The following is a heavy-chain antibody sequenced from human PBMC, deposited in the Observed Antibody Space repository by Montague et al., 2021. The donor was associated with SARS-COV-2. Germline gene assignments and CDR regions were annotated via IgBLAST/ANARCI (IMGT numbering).Heavy chain of an antibody. CDR1: GASSSNYY. CDR2: NNHSGYT. V-gene: IGHV4-34*01. Sequence: SETLSLTCAVYGASSSNYYWSWIRQSPGKGLEWVGENNHSGYTDYNPSLESRLTISLDSSKKQFSPKMTSVTAADTAIYYCASAPRYSFGFWAYWGQGTLVSVSS. J-gene: IGHJ4*02. D-gene: IGHD5-12*01. CDR3: ASAPRYSFGFWAY.